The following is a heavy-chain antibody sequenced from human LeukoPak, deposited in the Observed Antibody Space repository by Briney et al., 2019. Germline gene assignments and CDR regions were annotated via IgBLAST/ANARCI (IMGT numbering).Heavy chain of an antibody. CDR1: GFTFSSYS. V-gene: IGHV3-48*01. Sequence: PGGSLRLSCAASGFTFSSYSMNWVRQAPGKGLEWVSYISSSSSTIYYADSVKGRFTISRDNSKNTLYLQMNSLRAEDTAVYYGVVAASSPLAFWYFDLWGRGTLVTVSS. CDR3: VVAASSPLAFWYFDL. D-gene: IGHD2-15*01. J-gene: IGHJ2*01. CDR2: ISSSSSTI.